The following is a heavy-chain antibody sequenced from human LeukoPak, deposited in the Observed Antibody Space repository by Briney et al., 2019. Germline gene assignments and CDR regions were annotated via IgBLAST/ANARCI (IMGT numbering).Heavy chain of an antibody. Sequence: QSGGSLRLSCAASGFTFSSYGMHWVRQAPGKGLEWVAVIWYDGSNKYYADSVKGRFTISRDNSKNTLYLQMNSLRAEDTAVYYCAKDSRESSGHFPYYYYYHYGLDVWGQGTTVTVSS. D-gene: IGHD3-22*01. CDR2: IWYDGSNK. J-gene: IGHJ6*02. CDR1: GFTFSSYG. V-gene: IGHV3-33*06. CDR3: AKDSRESSGHFPYYYYYHYGLDV.